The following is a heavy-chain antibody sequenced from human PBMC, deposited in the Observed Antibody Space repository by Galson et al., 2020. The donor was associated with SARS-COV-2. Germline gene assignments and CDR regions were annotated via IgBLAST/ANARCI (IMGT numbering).Heavy chain of an antibody. CDR3: AKEGASVGVPYFDY. V-gene: IGHV3-23*01. Sequence: GGSLTLSCVASGFTLRKYGMRWVRQAPAKRLEWVSGIPDNGGGTYYADSVKGRFTISRDNSKNTLYLQMNSLRAEDTVVYFCAKEGASVGVPYFDYWGQGVLVTVSS. CDR1: GFTLRKYG. D-gene: IGHD2-2*01. J-gene: IGHJ4*02. CDR2: IPDNGGGT.